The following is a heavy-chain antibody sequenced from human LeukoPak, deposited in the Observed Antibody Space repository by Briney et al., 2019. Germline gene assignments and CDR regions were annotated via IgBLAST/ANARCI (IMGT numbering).Heavy chain of an antibody. CDR1: GFTFDDYA. CDR2: ISWDSGSI. V-gene: IGHV3-9*01. D-gene: IGHD3-3*01. Sequence: GRSLRLSCAASGFTFDDYAMHWVRQAPGKGLEWVSSISWDSGSIGYADSVKGRFTISRDNAKNFLYLQMNSLRAEDTALYYCAKDKDFDYYNGMDVWGQGTTVTVSS. CDR3: AKDKDFDYYNGMDV. J-gene: IGHJ6*02.